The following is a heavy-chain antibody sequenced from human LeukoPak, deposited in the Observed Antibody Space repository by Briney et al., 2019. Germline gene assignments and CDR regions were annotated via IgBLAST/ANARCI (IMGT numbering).Heavy chain of an antibody. J-gene: IGHJ3*02. CDR1: GFTFSSYG. V-gene: IGHV3-30*18. CDR3: AKLEYCSSTSCQSGRAAFDI. CDR2: IPYDGSNK. Sequence: GGSLRLSCAASGFTFSSYGMHWVRQAPGKGLEWVAVIPYDGSNKYYADFVKGRFTISRDNSKNTLYLQMNSLRAEDTAVYYCAKLEYCSSTSCQSGRAAFDIWGQGTMVTVSS. D-gene: IGHD2-2*01.